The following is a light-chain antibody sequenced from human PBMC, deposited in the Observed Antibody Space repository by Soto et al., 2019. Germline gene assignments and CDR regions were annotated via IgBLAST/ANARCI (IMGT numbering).Light chain of an antibody. CDR2: AAS. V-gene: IGKV3-20*01. CDR1: QSVRNTY. J-gene: IGKJ3*01. CDR3: QQYGDFLFS. Sequence: EIVLTQSPGTLSLSPGERATLSCRASQSVRNTYLAWHQQRPGQAPRLLIYAASSRATGIPDRFSGSGSGTDFTLTITRLEPEDFAVYYCQQYGDFLFSFGPGTKVDIK.